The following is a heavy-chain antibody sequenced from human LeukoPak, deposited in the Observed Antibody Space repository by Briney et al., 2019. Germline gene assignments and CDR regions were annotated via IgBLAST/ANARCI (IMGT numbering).Heavy chain of an antibody. D-gene: IGHD3-22*01. V-gene: IGHV3-23*01. CDR1: GITLSNYG. CDR3: AKRGVVIRVILVGFHKEAYYFDS. Sequence: GGSLRLYCAVSGITLSNYGMSWVRPAPGKGLEWVAGISDSGGSTSHADPVKGRFTISRDNPKNTLYLQMNSLRAEDMAVYFCAKRGVVIRVILVGFHKEAYYFDSWGQGALVTVSS. J-gene: IGHJ4*02. CDR2: ISDSGGST.